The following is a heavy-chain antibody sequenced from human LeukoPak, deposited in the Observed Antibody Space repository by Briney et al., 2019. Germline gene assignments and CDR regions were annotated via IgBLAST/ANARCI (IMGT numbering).Heavy chain of an antibody. V-gene: IGHV4-38-2*01. CDR3: ARFCRGGSYSDY. J-gene: IGHJ4*02. CDR1: GYSISSGYY. Sequence: SETLSLTCAVSGYSISSGYYWGWIRQPPGKGLEWIGSIYHSGSTYYNPSLKSRVTISVDTSKNQFSLKLSSVTAADTAVYYCARFCRGGSYSDYWGQGTLVTVSS. D-gene: IGHD2-21*01. CDR2: IYHSGST.